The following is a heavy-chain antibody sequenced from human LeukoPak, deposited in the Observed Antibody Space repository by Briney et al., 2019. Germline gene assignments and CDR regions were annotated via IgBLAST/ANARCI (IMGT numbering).Heavy chain of an antibody. CDR1: GGSFSNYP. CDR2: ISPLFGTA. V-gene: IGHV1-69*13. J-gene: IGHJ4*02. D-gene: IGHD3-22*01. CDR3: ARDYQGYYDSSGYSPYYFDY. Sequence: ASVKVSCKASGGSFSNYPMSWVRQAPGQGLEWMGGISPLFGTANYVQKFQGRLTITADESTSTAYMELSSLRSEDTAVYYCARDYQGYYDSSGYSPYYFDYWGQGTLVTVSS.